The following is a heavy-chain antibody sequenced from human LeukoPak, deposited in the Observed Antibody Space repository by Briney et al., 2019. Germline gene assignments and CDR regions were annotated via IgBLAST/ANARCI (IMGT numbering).Heavy chain of an antibody. V-gene: IGHV1-69*04. J-gene: IGHJ6*02. CDR1: GGTFSSYA. CDR3: ARDRLDDYYYGMDV. CDR2: IIPILGIA. Sequence: SVRVSCTASGGTFSSYAISWVRQAPGQGLEWMGRIIPILGIANYAQKFQGRVTITADKSTSTAYMELSSLRSEDTAVYYCARDRLDDYYYGMDVWGQGTTVTVSS.